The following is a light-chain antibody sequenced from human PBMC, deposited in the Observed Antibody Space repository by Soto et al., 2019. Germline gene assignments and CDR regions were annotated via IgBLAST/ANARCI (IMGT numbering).Light chain of an antibody. V-gene: IGKV3-20*01. CDR2: GAS. CDR1: QSVTNNY. Sequence: EIVLTQSPGTLSLSPGERATLSCRASQSVTNNYLARYQQKPGQPPRLLIDGASSRATGIPDKFSGSGSGTDFTLAISRLEPEDFAVYYCQQYGSSPITFGQGTRLEIK. J-gene: IGKJ5*01. CDR3: QQYGSSPIT.